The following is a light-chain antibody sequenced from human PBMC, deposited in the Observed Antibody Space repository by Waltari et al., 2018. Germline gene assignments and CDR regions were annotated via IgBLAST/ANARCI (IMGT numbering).Light chain of an antibody. CDR1: RSDIGRYNT. V-gene: IGLV2-14*01. CDR3: SSYTGDNILL. Sequence: QSALTQPASVSGSPGQSITISCTGTRSDIGRYNTVPWYQQYPGKAPQIIIYEVKNRPSGVSTRFSGSTSGNTASLTISALQTDDEAYFYCSSYTGDNILLFGGGTKVTVL. CDR2: EVK. J-gene: IGLJ3*02.